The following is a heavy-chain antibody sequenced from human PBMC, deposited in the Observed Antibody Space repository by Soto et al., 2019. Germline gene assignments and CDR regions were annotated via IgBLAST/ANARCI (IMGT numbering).Heavy chain of an antibody. J-gene: IGHJ6*02. D-gene: IGHD3-10*01. CDR3: ARGGTILGSGSLRVIGYYYGMDV. Sequence: QVQLVESGGGVVQPGRSLRLSCAASGFIFSSYAMHWVRQAPGKGLEWVAVISYDGSNKYYADSVKGRFTISRDNSKNTLYLQMNSLRAEDTAVYYCARGGTILGSGSLRVIGYYYGMDVWGQGTTVTVSS. V-gene: IGHV3-30-3*01. CDR2: ISYDGSNK. CDR1: GFIFSSYA.